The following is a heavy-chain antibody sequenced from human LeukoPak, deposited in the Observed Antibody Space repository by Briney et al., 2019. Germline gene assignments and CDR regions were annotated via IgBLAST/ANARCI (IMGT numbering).Heavy chain of an antibody. J-gene: IGHJ3*02. V-gene: IGHV3-7*01. CDR2: INQGGSDK. CDR3: ARDLDIVVVPAAPNDAFDI. CDR1: GFTFSSYW. Sequence: GGSLRLSCTVSGFTFSSYWMSWVRQAPGKGLEWVANINQGGSDKSYLDSVKGRFTVSRDNAKKSLYLQMNSLRAEDTAVYYCARDLDIVVVPAAPNDAFDIWGQGTMVTVSS. D-gene: IGHD2-2*03.